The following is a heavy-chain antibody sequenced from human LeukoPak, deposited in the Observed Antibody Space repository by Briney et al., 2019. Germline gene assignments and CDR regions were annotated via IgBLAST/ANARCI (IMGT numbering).Heavy chain of an antibody. CDR2: IYYSGST. J-gene: IGHJ4*02. CDR3: ATSGYSGYGNFDY. CDR1: GGSISSYY. V-gene: IGHV4-59*12. D-gene: IGHD5-12*01. Sequence: SETLSPTCTVSGGSISSYYWSWIRQPPGKGLEWIGYIYYSGSTNYNPSLKSRVTISVDTSKNQFSLKLSSVTAADTAVYYCATSGYSGYGNFDYWGQGTLVTVSS.